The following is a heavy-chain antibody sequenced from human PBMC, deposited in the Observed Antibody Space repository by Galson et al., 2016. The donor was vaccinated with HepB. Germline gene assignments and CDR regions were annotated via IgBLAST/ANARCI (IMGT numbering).Heavy chain of an antibody. D-gene: IGHD3-22*01. Sequence: SLRLSCAASGFTFSSYWMTWVRQAPGKGLEWVANIKRDGSQKNYVDSVKGRFTISRDNAKNSLYLQMSSLRAEDPAVYYCARDQTYYDTSAYYEALAIWGQGTMVTVSS. V-gene: IGHV3-7*04. CDR2: IKRDGSQK. CDR1: GFTFSSYW. CDR3: ARDQTYYDTSAYYEALAI. J-gene: IGHJ3*02.